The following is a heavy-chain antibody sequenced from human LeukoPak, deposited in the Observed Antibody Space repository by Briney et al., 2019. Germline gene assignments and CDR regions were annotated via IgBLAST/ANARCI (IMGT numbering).Heavy chain of an antibody. Sequence: GESLMISCKASGYSFTNYWITWVRQMPGKGLEWMGRLNPTDSYTNYRPSFRGHVTISADQSISTSYLQWSSLKDSDTAMYYCARQRDGYQTFVCWGQGTLVIVSS. V-gene: IGHV5-10-1*01. CDR3: ARQRDGYQTFVC. CDR1: GYSFTNYW. CDR2: LNPTDSYT. J-gene: IGHJ4*02. D-gene: IGHD5-24*01.